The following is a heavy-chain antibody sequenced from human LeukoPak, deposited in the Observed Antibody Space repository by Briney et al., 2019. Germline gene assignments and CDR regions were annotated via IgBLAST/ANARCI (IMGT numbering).Heavy chain of an antibody. CDR2: INWNGGST. V-gene: IGHV3-20*04. J-gene: IGHJ6*03. CDR3: ARDLRAPRGYYMDV. CDR1: GFTFGDYG. Sequence: GGSLRLSGAASGFTFGDYGMSWVRQAPGKGLEWVSGINWNGGSTGYADSVKGRFTISRDNAKNSLYLQMNSLRAEDTALYYCARDLRAPRGYYMDVWGKGTTVTVSS.